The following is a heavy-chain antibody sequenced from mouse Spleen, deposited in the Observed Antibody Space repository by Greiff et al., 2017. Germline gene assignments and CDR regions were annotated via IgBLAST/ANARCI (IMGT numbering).Heavy chain of an antibody. D-gene: IGHD1-2*01. V-gene: IGHV1-26*01. Sequence: VQLQQSGPELVKPGASVKISCKASGYTFTDYYMNWVKQSHGKSLEWIGDINPNNGGTSYNQKFKGKATLTVDKSSSTAYMELRSLTSEDSAVYYCAYYYGYAWFAYWGQGTLVTVSA. CDR2: INPNNGGT. CDR3: AYYYGYAWFAY. J-gene: IGHJ3*01. CDR1: GYTFTDYY.